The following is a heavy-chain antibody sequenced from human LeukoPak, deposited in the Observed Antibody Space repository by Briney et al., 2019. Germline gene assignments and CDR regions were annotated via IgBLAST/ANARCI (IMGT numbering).Heavy chain of an antibody. CDR2: IKQDGSEK. CDR1: GFTFSSYS. J-gene: IGHJ6*03. CDR3: ARVFRSWYVPYYYYYMDV. Sequence: PGGSLRLSCAASGFTFSSYSMNWVRQAPGKGLEWVANIKQDGSEKYYVDSVKGRFTISRDNAKNSLYLQMNSLRGEDTAVYYCARVFRSWYVPYYYYYMDVWGKGTTVTVSS. V-gene: IGHV3-7*01. D-gene: IGHD6-13*01.